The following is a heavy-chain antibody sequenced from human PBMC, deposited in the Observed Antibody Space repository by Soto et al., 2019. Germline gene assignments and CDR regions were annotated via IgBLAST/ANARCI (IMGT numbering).Heavy chain of an antibody. Sequence: PSETLSLTCTVSGGSISSYYWSWIRQPPGKGLEWIGYIYYSGSTNYNPSLKSRVTISVDTSKNQFSLKLSSVTAADTAVYYCARVRSGYDWGVRPHYYYGMDVWGQGTTVTVSS. CDR2: IYYSGST. V-gene: IGHV4-59*01. CDR1: GGSISSYY. D-gene: IGHD5-12*01. J-gene: IGHJ6*02. CDR3: ARVRSGYDWGVRPHYYYGMDV.